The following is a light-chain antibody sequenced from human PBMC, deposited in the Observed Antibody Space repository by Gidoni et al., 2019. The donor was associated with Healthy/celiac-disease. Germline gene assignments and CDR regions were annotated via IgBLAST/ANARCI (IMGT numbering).Light chain of an antibody. CDR1: QSVSSSY. V-gene: IGKV3-20*01. CDR3: QQYGSLLT. J-gene: IGKJ4*01. Sequence: EIVLTQSPGTLSLSPGEGATLSCRASQSVSSSYLAWYQQKPGQAPRLLIYGASSRATGIPDRVSGSRSGTDFTLTISRLEPEDFAVYYCQQYGSLLTFGGGTKVEIK. CDR2: GAS.